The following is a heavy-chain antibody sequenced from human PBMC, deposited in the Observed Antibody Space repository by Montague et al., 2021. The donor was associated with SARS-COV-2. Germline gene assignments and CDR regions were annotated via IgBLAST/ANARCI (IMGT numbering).Heavy chain of an antibody. CDR3: ARTYYYGSVVWFDP. V-gene: IGHV4-59*08. Sequence: SETLSLTCTVSGGSISSHYWSWIRQPPGKGLEWIGYIYYSGSTNYNPSLKSRVTISVDTSKNQFSLKLSSVTAADTAVYYCARTYYYGSVVWFDPWGQGTLVTVSS. J-gene: IGHJ5*02. D-gene: IGHD3-10*01. CDR1: GGSISSHY. CDR2: IYYSGST.